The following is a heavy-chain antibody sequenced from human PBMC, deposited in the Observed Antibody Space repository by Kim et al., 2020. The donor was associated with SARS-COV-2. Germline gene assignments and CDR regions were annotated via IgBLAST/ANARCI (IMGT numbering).Heavy chain of an antibody. CDR2: IYSGGTT. Sequence: GGSLRLSCAASGFTVSNSFMSWVRQAPGKGLEWVSVIYSGGTTYYADSVKGRFTISRDNSKNTLFLQMNSLRAEDTAVYYCARDSRRGSSWYNYFDYWGQGTLVTVSS. CDR1: GFTVSNSF. J-gene: IGHJ4*02. D-gene: IGHD6-13*01. V-gene: IGHV3-53*01. CDR3: ARDSRRGSSWYNYFDY.